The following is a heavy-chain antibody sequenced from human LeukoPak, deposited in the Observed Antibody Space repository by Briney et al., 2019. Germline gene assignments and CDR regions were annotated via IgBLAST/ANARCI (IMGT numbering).Heavy chain of an antibody. Sequence: ASVKVSCKASGYTFTSYYMHWVRQAPGQGLEWMGWINPNSGGTNYAQKFQGWVTMTRDTSISTAYMELSRLRSDDTAVYYCARADYYDSSGPRYYYYGMDVWGQGTSVTVSS. CDR2: INPNSGGT. CDR3: ARADYYDSSGPRYYYYGMDV. J-gene: IGHJ6*02. D-gene: IGHD3-22*01. CDR1: GYTFTSYY. V-gene: IGHV1-2*04.